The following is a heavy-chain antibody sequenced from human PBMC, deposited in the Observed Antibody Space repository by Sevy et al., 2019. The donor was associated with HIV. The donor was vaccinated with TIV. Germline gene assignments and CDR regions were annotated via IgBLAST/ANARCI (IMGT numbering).Heavy chain of an antibody. V-gene: IGHV3-15*07. D-gene: IGHD3-10*01. Sequence: GGSLRLSCGGSGFNISSASMNWVRQAPGRGLEWVGRIKAKIDGETTDYGAPVKGRFSISRDDSRKTVYVQLNSVKSEDTAMYFCTTRPYGSIIDYWGQGTLVTVSS. CDR1: GFNISSAS. J-gene: IGHJ4*02. CDR2: IKAKIDGETT. CDR3: TTRPYGSIIDY.